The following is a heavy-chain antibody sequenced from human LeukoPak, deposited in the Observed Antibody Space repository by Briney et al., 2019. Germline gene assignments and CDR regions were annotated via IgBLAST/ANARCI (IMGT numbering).Heavy chain of an antibody. CDR1: GGSFSGYY. CDR3: ASFTARFGY. J-gene: IGHJ4*02. V-gene: IGHV4-59*01. D-gene: IGHD5-18*01. CDR2: IYYSGST. Sequence: SETLSLTCAVYGGSFSGYYWSWIRQPPGKGLEWIGYIYYSGSTNYNPSLKSRVTISVDTSKNQFSLKLSSVTAADTAVYYCASFTARFGYWGQGTLVTVSS.